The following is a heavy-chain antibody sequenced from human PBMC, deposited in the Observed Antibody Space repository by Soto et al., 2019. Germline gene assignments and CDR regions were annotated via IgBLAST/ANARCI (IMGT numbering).Heavy chain of an antibody. Sequence: GGSLRLSCAASGFTFSGSAMHWVRQASGKGLEWVGRIRSKANSYATAYAASVKGRFTISRDDSKNTAYLQMNSLKTEDTAVYYCTRHGGYLGYYYYGMDVWGQGTTVTVSS. D-gene: IGHD1-1*01. CDR1: GFTFSGSA. CDR2: IRSKANSYAT. CDR3: TRHGGYLGYYYYGMDV. V-gene: IGHV3-73*01. J-gene: IGHJ6*02.